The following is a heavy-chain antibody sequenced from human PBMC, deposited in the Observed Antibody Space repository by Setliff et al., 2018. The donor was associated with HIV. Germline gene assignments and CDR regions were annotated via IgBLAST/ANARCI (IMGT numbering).Heavy chain of an antibody. CDR1: GFSFSTNA. V-gene: IGHV3-23*01. J-gene: IGHJ4*02. Sequence: GGSLRLSCEASGFSFSTNAMGWVRQAPGKGLEWVSGIDNTDKTLYADSVKGRLTISRDISKNTLYLQTNGLRAEDTAIYYCARAWFGNIEALPHWGQGTLVTVSS. CDR3: ARAWFGNIEALPH. CDR2: IDNTDKT. D-gene: IGHD3-10*01.